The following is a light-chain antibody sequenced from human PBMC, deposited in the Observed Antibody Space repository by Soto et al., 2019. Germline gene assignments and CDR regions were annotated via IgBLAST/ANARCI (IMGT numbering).Light chain of an antibody. CDR2: AAS. Sequence: EILLTQSPSTLSLSPGEGVTLSCRASQRVTVNSLAWYQQKPGQAPRLLIYAASTRAAAVPDRFTGSGSGTDFALTISRLEPEDLGGYYCQQYGDSPLTSGPGTKVDIK. CDR1: QRVTVNS. V-gene: IGKV3-20*01. J-gene: IGKJ3*01. CDR3: QQYGDSPLT.